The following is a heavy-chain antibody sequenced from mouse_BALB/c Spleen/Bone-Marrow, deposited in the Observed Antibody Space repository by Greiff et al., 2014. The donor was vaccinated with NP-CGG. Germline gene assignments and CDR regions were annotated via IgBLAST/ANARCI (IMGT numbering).Heavy chain of an antibody. Sequence: QVQLKQSGPELVKPGASVKISCKASGYTFTDYYINWVKQKPGQGLERIGWIYPGSGNSKYNEKFKGKATLTVDTSSSTAYVQLSSLTSEDSAVYFCARNWAMDYWGQGTSVTVSS. CDR3: ARNWAMDY. CDR1: GYTFTDYY. CDR2: IYPGSGNS. D-gene: IGHD4-1*01. J-gene: IGHJ4*01. V-gene: IGHV1-84*02.